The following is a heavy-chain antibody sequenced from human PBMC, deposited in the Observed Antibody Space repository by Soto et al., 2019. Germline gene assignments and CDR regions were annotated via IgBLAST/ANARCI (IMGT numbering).Heavy chain of an antibody. Sequence: RASVKVSCKASGYTFTGYFMHWVRQAPGQGLEWMGWINPNSGVTNSAQKFQGRVTMTRDTSISTAYMELSRLGSDDTAVYYCAREGVGITQYYFDHWGQGTLVTVSS. CDR1: GYTFTGYF. CDR2: INPNSGVT. J-gene: IGHJ4*02. V-gene: IGHV1-2*02. CDR3: AREGVGITQYYFDH. D-gene: IGHD2-21*01.